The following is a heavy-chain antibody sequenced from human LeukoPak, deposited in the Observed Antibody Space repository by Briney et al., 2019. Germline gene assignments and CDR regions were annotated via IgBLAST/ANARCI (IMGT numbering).Heavy chain of an antibody. CDR2: IYYSGST. V-gene: IGHV4-39*01. Sequence: SETLSLTCTVSGGSISSSSYYWGWIRQPPGKGLEWIGSIYYSGSTYYNPSLKSRVTISVDTSKNQFSLKLSSVTAADTAVYYRARHHSYGDYVSSWGQGTLVTVSS. J-gene: IGHJ5*02. D-gene: IGHD4-17*01. CDR1: GGSISSSSYY. CDR3: ARHHSYGDYVSS.